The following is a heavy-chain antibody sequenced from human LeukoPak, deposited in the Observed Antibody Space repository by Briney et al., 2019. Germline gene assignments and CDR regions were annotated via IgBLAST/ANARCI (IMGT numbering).Heavy chain of an antibody. J-gene: IGHJ5*02. CDR3: ARDGIYCSGGSCHNWFDP. Sequence: PSETLSLTCTVSGGSISSYYWSWIRQPPGKGLEWIGYIYSSCSTNYIPSLNSRVTISVDTSKIHFSLKLSSVTAADTAVYYCARDGIYCSGGSCHNWFDPWGQGTLVTVSS. V-gene: IGHV4-59*01. D-gene: IGHD2-15*01. CDR2: IYSSCST. CDR1: GGSISSYY.